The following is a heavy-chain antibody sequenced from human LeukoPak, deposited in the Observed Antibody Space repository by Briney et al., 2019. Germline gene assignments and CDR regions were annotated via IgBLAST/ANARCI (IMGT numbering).Heavy chain of an antibody. D-gene: IGHD1-1*01. V-gene: IGHV3-7*01. CDR3: ATYTNWVAGDV. CDR1: GFTFSESW. CDR2: IKEDGSQK. J-gene: IGHJ6*02. Sequence: PGGSLRLSCAASGFTFSESWMSWVRQAPGQGLEWVAAIKEDGSQKDYVDSVKGRFTISRDNAKNSLYLQMNCLRAEDTAVYYCATYTNWVAGDVWGQGTTVSVSS.